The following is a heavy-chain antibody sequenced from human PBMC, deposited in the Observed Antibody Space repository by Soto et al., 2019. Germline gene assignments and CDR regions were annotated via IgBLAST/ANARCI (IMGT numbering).Heavy chain of an antibody. J-gene: IGHJ4*02. CDR1: GGSISIYY. D-gene: IGHD3-22*01. CDR2: INDNGNT. V-gene: IGHV4-59*01. Sequence: SETLSLTCTVSGGSISIYYWSWIRHFPGKGLEWIGYINDNGNTNYNPSLRSRVTISRDTSKNQFSLKLSSVSAADTAIYYCAKYDGSGYYCDYWGQGTLVTVSS. CDR3: AKYDGSGYYCDY.